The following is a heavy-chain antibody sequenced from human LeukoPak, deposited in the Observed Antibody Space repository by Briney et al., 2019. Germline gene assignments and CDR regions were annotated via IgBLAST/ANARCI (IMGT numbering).Heavy chain of an antibody. D-gene: IGHD3-10*01. Sequence: PGGSLRLSCAASGFTFNTHAMSWVRQARGKGLEWVASITSSGRTPYYTDSVKGRFTISRDNSKNTLYLQMNSLRGEDTAVYYCAKDRPNFYETSGSYYKIKGDFWGQGSLVTVSS. V-gene: IGHV3-23*01. CDR3: AKDRPNFYETSGSYYKIKGDF. J-gene: IGHJ4*02. CDR1: GFTFNTHA. CDR2: ITSSGRTP.